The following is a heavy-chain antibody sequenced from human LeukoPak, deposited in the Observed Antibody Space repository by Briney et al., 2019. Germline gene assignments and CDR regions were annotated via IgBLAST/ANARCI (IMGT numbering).Heavy chain of an antibody. CDR2: IFYLGST. V-gene: IGHV4-30-4*01. D-gene: IGHD6-6*01. Sequence: SETLSLTCTVSGGSISSGNYYWSWIRQPPGKGLEWIGYIFYLGSTYYNPSLKSRVSISVNTFKNQFSLKLTAVTAADTAVYYCARKYPDHWFDPWGQEPWSPSPQ. CDR3: ARKYPDHWFDP. CDR1: GGSISSGNYY. J-gene: IGHJ5*02.